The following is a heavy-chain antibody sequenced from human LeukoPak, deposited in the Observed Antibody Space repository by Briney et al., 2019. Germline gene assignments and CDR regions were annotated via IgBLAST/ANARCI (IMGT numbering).Heavy chain of an antibody. CDR2: INHSGST. CDR3: ARGAGYCSGGGCYSEGHFDY. D-gene: IGHD2-15*01. J-gene: IGHJ4*02. CDR1: GGSFSGYY. Sequence: PSETLSLTCAVYGGSFSGYYWSWIRQPPGKGLEWIGEINHSGSTNYNPSLKSRVTISVDTSKNQFSLKLSSVTAADTAVYYCARGAGYCSGGGCYSEGHFDYWGQGTLVTVSS. V-gene: IGHV4-34*01.